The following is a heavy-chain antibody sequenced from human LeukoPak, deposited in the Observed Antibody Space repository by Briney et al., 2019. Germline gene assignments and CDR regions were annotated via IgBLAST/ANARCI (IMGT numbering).Heavy chain of an antibody. V-gene: IGHV4-59*01. CDR3: ARAAGGVTMIRGVIGYYGMDV. Sequence: SETLSLTCTVSGGSISSYYWSWIRQPPGKGLDWIGYVYYSGTTNYNPSLKSRVTISVDTSKNQFSLKLNSVTAADTAVYYCARAAGGVTMIRGVIGYYGMDVWDQGTTVTVSS. D-gene: IGHD3-10*01. CDR2: VYYSGTT. CDR1: GGSISSYY. J-gene: IGHJ6*02.